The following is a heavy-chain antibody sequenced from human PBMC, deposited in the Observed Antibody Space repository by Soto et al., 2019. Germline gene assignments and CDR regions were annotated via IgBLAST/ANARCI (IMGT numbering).Heavy chain of an antibody. CDR3: AREVGRYYYYCYYGMDV. V-gene: IGHV3-30-3*01. J-gene: IGHJ6*02. CDR2: ISYDGSNK. D-gene: IGHD1-26*01. Sequence: PGGSLRLSCAASGFTFSSYAMHWVRQAPGKGLEWVAVISYDGSNKYYADSVKGRFTISRDNSKNTLYLQMNSLRAEDTAVYYCAREVGRYYYYCYYGMDVWGQGTTVTASS. CDR1: GFTFSSYA.